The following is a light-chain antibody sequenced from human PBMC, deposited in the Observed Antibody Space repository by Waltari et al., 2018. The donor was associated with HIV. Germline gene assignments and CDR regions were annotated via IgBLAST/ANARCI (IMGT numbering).Light chain of an antibody. CDR3: ATWDSSLNAWV. CDR1: GPNIANNY. Sequence: QPVLTQPPSLSAPSGQKVTISCSGSGPNIANNYLSWYQQFPGAAPKLLIYDNNKRPSGNPDRFSGSKSGTSATLGITAVQAGDEAAYYCATWDSSLNAWVFGGGTRLAVL. CDR2: DNN. V-gene: IGLV1-51*01. J-gene: IGLJ3*02.